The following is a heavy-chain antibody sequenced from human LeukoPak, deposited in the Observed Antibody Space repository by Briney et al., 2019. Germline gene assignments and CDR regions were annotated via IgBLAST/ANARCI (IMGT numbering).Heavy chain of an antibody. CDR3: ARAYCSGGSCYEVCDY. CDR2: ISAYNGNT. CDR1: GYTFTSYG. D-gene: IGHD2-15*01. V-gene: IGHV1-18*01. Sequence: ASVKVSCKASGYTFTSYGISWVRQAPGQGLEWMGWISAYNGNTNYAQKLQGRVTMTTDTSTSTAYMELRSLRSDDTAVYYCARAYCSGGSCYEVCDYWGQGTLVTVSP. J-gene: IGHJ4*02.